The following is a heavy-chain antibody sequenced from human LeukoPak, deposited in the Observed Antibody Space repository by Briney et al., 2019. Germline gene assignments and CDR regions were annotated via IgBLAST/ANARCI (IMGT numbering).Heavy chain of an antibody. D-gene: IGHD4-11*01. CDR2: IKQDGSEK. J-gene: IGHJ4*02. CDR1: GFTFSSYW. V-gene: IGHV3-7*01. Sequence: GGSLRLSCAASGFTFSSYWMSWVRQAPGKGLEWVANIKQDGSEKYYVDSVKGRFTISRDNAKNSLYLQMNSLRAEDTAVYYCARSFLMTTVTTPLSPFDYWGQGTLVTVSS. CDR3: ARSFLMTTVTTPLSPFDY.